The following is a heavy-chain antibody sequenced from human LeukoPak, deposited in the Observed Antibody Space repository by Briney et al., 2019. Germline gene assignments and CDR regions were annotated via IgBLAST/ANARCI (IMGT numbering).Heavy chain of an antibody. CDR1: GFTFSSYG. J-gene: IGHJ4*02. CDR3: AKDPPRGSYSNGVDY. V-gene: IGHV3-30*18. D-gene: IGHD1-26*01. Sequence: GRSLRLSCAASGFTFSSYGMHWVRQAPGKGLEWVAVISYDGSNKYYADSVKGRFTISRDNSRNTRYLQMNSLRAEDTAVYYCAKDPPRGSYSNGVDYWGQGTLVTVSS. CDR2: ISYDGSNK.